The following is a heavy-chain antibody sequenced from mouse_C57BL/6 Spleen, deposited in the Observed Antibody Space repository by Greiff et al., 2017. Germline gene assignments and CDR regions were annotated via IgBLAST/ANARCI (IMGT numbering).Heavy chain of an antibody. CDR3: ASLDYYGSSSFAY. CDR2: IDPSDSET. J-gene: IGHJ3*01. D-gene: IGHD1-1*01. Sequence: QVQLQQPGAELVRPGSSVKLSCKASGYTFTSYWMHWVKQRPIQGLEWIGNIDPSDSETHYNQKFKDKATLTVDKSSSTAYMQLSSMTSEDSAVYYCASLDYYGSSSFAYWGQGTLVTVSA. V-gene: IGHV1-52*01. CDR1: GYTFTSYW.